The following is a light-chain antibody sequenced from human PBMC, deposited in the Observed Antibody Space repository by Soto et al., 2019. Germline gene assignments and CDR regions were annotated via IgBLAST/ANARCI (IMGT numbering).Light chain of an antibody. J-gene: IGLJ2*01. CDR1: SSSIESNY. V-gene: IGLV1-47*01. CDR3: TVWDDSLRGRL. Sequence: QSVLTQPPSASGTPGQRVTISCSGTSSSIESNYVYWNQQLPGTAPRLLIYRNNQRPSGVPDRFSGSMSGTSASLAISALRSEDEADYYCTVWDDSLRGRLFGGGTKVTAL. CDR2: RNN.